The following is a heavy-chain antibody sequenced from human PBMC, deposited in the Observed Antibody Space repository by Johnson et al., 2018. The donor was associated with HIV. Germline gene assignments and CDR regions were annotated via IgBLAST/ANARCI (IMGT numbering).Heavy chain of an antibody. D-gene: IGHD5-18*01. V-gene: IGHV3-30*02. J-gene: IGHJ3*02. CDR1: GFNVISYG. CDR2: IRYDGSYK. CDR3: AKDVRVYSYEGDAFDI. Sequence: QVQLVESGGGVVQPGGSLRLSCAASGFNVISYGMDWVRQAPGKGLEWVAFIRYDGSYKYYADSVKGRFTISRDNSKNMLYLQMNSLRAEDTCVYYCAKDVRVYSYEGDAFDIWGQGTMVTVSS.